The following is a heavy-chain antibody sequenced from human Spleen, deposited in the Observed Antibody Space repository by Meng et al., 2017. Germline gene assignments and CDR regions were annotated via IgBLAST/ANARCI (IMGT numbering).Heavy chain of an antibody. CDR1: GFTFSSYA. CDR3: VRGGSVYGDYAFDI. D-gene: IGHD4-17*01. J-gene: IGHJ3*02. CDR2: VSYDGSNK. V-gene: IGHV3-30-3*01. Sequence: VLLVESGGGLVQPGGSLRLSCAASGFTFSSYAMHWFRQAPGEGLEWVAVVSYDGSNKYYADSVKGRFTISRDNSKNTLYLQMSSLRAEDTAVYYCVRGGSVYGDYAFDIWGQGTMVTVSS.